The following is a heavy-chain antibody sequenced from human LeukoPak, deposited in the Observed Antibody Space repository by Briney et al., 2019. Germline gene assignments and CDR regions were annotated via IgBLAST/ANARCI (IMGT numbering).Heavy chain of an antibody. CDR2: IYYSGST. CDR1: GGSISSSSYY. J-gene: IGHJ4*02. Sequence: SETLSLTCTVSGGSISSSSYYWGWIRQPPGKGLEWIGSIYYSGSTYYNPSLKSRVTISVDTSKNQFSLKLSSVTAADTAVYYCASLRSNVDYWGQGTLVTVSS. V-gene: IGHV4-39*07. D-gene: IGHD4-11*01. CDR3: ASLRSNVDY.